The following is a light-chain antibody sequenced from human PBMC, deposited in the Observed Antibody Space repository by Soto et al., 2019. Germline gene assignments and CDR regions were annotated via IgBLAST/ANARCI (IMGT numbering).Light chain of an antibody. CDR1: QSVSSN. J-gene: IGKJ1*01. Sequence: EIVMTQSPATLSVSPGERATISCRASQSVSSNLAWYQQKHGQAPRLLIYGASTRATGIPARFSGSRSGTEFTLTISSLQSEDFAVYYCQQYNNWRGTFGQGTKVEIK. V-gene: IGKV3-15*01. CDR2: GAS. CDR3: QQYNNWRGT.